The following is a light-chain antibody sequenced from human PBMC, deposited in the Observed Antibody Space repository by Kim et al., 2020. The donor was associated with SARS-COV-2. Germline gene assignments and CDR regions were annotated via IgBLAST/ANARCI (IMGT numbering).Light chain of an antibody. J-gene: IGKJ5*01. CDR3: LQTYGAPRLT. V-gene: IGKV1-39*01. CDR2: AAS. CDR1: QNIGTY. Sequence: DIQLTQSPSSLSASVGDKVTITCRASQNIGTYLNWFQQKPGKAPKLLIFAASALYTGVPSRFSGSGSGSDFALTINSLQSDDFATYFCLQTYGAPRLTFGQGTRLEIK.